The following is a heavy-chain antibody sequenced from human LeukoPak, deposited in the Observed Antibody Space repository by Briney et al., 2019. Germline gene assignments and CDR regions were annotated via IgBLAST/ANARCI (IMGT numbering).Heavy chain of an antibody. D-gene: IGHD6-19*01. CDR1: GFTFSSYA. V-gene: IGHV3-23*01. CDR2: ISGSGGTT. CDR3: ARVDSGSACAS. J-gene: IGHJ1*01. Sequence: GGSLRLSCAASGFTFSSYAMSWVRQAPGKGLEWVSVISGSGGTTFYTDSVKGRFTISRDNSKNTLYLQMNSLRAEDTAVYYCARVDSGSACASWGQGILVTVSS.